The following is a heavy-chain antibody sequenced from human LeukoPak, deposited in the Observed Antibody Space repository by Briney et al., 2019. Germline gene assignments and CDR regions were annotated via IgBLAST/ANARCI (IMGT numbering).Heavy chain of an antibody. J-gene: IGHJ6*02. V-gene: IGHV3-23*01. CDR3: ARYYDSSGYQDYYYYYGMDV. CDR1: GFTFSSYA. D-gene: IGHD3-22*01. CDR2: ISGSGGST. Sequence: SGGSLRLSCAASGFTFSSYAMSWVRQAPGKGLEWVSAISGSGGSTYYADSVKGRFTISRDNSKNTLYLQMNSLRAEDTAVYYCARYYDSSGYQDYYYYYGMDVWGQGTTVTVSS.